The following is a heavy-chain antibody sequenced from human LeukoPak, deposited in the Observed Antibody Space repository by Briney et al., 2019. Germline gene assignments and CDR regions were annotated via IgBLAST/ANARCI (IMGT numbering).Heavy chain of an antibody. D-gene: IGHD2-2*01. J-gene: IGHJ4*02. V-gene: IGHV1-2*02. CDR2: INPNSGGT. CDR3: ATLAPIVVVPAALDPGFDY. CDR1: GYTFTGYY. Sequence: ASVKVSCKASGYTFTGYYMHWVRQAPGQGLEWMGWINPNSGGTNYAQKFQGRVTMTRDTSISTAYMELSRLRSDDTAVYYCATLAPIVVVPAALDPGFDYWGQGTLVTVSS.